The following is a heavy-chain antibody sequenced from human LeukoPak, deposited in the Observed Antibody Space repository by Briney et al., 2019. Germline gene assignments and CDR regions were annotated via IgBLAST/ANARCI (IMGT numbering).Heavy chain of an antibody. Sequence: ASVKVSCKXSGYTFITYGINGVRQAPGQGLEWMGWISAYTGNTKYAQSLQGRVTMTTDTATRTAYMDLGSLRSDDTAVYYCAREGGFGYDFTGFDYWGQGTLVTVSS. CDR3: AREGGFGYDFTGFDY. V-gene: IGHV1-18*01. CDR2: ISAYTGNT. CDR1: GYTFITYG. J-gene: IGHJ4*02. D-gene: IGHD5-12*01.